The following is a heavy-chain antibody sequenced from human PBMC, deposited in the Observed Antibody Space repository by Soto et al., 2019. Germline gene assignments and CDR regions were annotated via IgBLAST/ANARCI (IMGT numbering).Heavy chain of an antibody. Sequence: QVQLVQSGAEVKKPGSSEKVSCKASGGTFSSYAISWVRQAPGQGLEWMGGIIPIYGTANYAQKFQGRVTIIADESTSTAYMELSSVRSEDTAVYYCAGATIFGVVIYWFDPWGQGTLVTVSS. CDR1: GGTFSSYA. CDR3: AGATIFGVVIYWFDP. V-gene: IGHV1-69*01. CDR2: IIPIYGTA. D-gene: IGHD3-3*01. J-gene: IGHJ5*02.